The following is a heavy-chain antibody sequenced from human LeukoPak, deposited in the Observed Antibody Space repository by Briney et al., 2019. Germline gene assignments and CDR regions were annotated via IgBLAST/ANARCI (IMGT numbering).Heavy chain of an antibody. CDR1: GGSFSGYY. CDR3: ARMDLGLAFDI. J-gene: IGHJ3*02. Sequence: PSETLSLTCAVYGGSFSGYYWSWIRQPPGKGLEWIGEINHSGSTNYNPSLKSRVTISVDTSKNQFSLKLSSVTAADTAVYYCARMDLGLAFDIWGQGTMVTVSS. CDR2: INHSGST. V-gene: IGHV4-34*01. D-gene: IGHD5-12*01.